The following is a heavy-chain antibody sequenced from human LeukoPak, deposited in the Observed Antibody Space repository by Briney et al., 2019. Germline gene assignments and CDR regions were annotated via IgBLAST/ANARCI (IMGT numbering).Heavy chain of an antibody. CDR3: ARVRNSGGSSHLDY. D-gene: IGHD2-15*01. Sequence: ASVKVSCKASGYTFTGYYMHWVRQAPAQGRAWMGWINPNSGGTNNAQKFQGRVTMTRDTSISTAYMELSRLRSDDTAVYYCARVRNSGGSSHLDYGGRGPLVTVS. CDR2: INPNSGGT. J-gene: IGHJ4*02. CDR1: GYTFTGYY. V-gene: IGHV1-2*02.